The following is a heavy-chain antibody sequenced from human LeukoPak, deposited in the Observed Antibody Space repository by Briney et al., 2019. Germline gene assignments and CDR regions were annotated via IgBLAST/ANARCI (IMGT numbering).Heavy chain of an antibody. D-gene: IGHD2-2*01. CDR1: GFTFSSYS. V-gene: IGHV3-21*01. J-gene: IGHJ5*02. CDR2: ISSSSSYI. Sequence: GGSLRLSCAASGFTFSSYSMNWVRQAPGKGLEWVSSISSSSSYIYYADSVKGRFTISRDNAKNSLYLQMNSLRAEDTAVYYCARGIVVVPAAIDWFDPWGQGTLVTVSS. CDR3: ARGIVVVPAAIDWFDP.